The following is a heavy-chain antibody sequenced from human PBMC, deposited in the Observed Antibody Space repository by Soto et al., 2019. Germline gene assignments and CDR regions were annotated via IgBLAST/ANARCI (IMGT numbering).Heavy chain of an antibody. Sequence: SVKVSCKASGGTFSSYAISWVRQAPGQGLEWMGGIIPIFGTANYAQKFQGRVTITADESTSTAYMEMSSLRSEDTAVYYCARGIYYYGSGSYDYWGQGTLVTVSS. D-gene: IGHD3-10*01. CDR1: GGTFSSYA. V-gene: IGHV1-69*13. J-gene: IGHJ4*02. CDR2: IIPIFGTA. CDR3: ARGIYYYGSGSYDY.